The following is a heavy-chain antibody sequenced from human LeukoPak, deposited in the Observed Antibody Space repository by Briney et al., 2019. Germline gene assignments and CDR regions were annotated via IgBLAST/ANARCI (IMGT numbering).Heavy chain of an antibody. V-gene: IGHV2-5*01. CDR2: IYWNDDK. CDR1: GGSITSYY. D-gene: IGHD4-17*01. CDR3: AHLTTVTTGLDY. J-gene: IGHJ4*02. Sequence: TLSLTCTVSGGSITSYYWSWIRQPPGKALEWLALIYWNDDKRYSPSLKSRLTITKDTSKNQVVLTMTNMDPVDTATYYCAHLTTVTTGLDYWGQGTLVTVSS.